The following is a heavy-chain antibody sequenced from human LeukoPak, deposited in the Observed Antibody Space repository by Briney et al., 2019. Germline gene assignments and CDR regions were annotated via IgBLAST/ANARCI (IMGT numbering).Heavy chain of an antibody. J-gene: IGHJ5*02. Sequence: TPGGSLRLSCAASGFTFSSYSMNWVRQAPGKGLEWVSSISSSSYIYYADSVKGRFTISRDNAKNSLSLQMNSLRAEDTAVYYCARPLMYYYGSETYFWFDPWGQGTLVTVSS. D-gene: IGHD3-10*01. CDR3: ARPLMYYYGSETYFWFDP. CDR2: ISSSSYI. CDR1: GFTFSSYS. V-gene: IGHV3-21*01.